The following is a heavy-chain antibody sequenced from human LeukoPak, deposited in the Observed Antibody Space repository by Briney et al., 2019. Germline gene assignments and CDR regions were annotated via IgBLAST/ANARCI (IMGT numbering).Heavy chain of an antibody. CDR2: ISVSGNT. CDR1: GFTLSSYA. V-gene: IGHV3-23*01. Sequence: PGGSLRLSCAASGFTLSSYAMSWVRQAPGKGLEWVSAISVSGNTYHADSVKGRFTISRDSSKNALYLQMNRLRAEDAAVYYCAPRVGWELPTAFDYWGQGTLVTVSS. D-gene: IGHD1-26*01. CDR3: APRVGWELPTAFDY. J-gene: IGHJ4*02.